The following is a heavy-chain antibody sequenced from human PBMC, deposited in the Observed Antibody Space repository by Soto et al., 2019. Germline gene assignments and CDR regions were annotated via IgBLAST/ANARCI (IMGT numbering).Heavy chain of an antibody. V-gene: IGHV3-23*01. J-gene: IGHJ4*02. CDR3: SKSNGDTWERYFFDF. CDR2: ISGLGGSI. D-gene: IGHD1-26*01. Sequence: EVQLLESGGGLVQPGGSLRLSCAASGFTFSSFSLSGVRQAPGKGLEWVSGISGLGGSIYYADSVKGRFTISRDNSKNTLYLQMNSLRAEDTAVYYCSKSNGDTWERYFFDFWGQGTLVTVSS. CDR1: GFTFSSFS.